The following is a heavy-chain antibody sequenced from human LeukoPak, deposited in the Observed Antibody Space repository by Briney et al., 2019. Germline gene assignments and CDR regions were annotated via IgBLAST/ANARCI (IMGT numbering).Heavy chain of an antibody. CDR1: GFTFSSYS. V-gene: IGHV3-21*01. CDR3: AGRCSSTSCYDIEFDY. D-gene: IGHD2-2*01. J-gene: IGHJ4*02. Sequence: PGGSLRLPCAASGFTFSSYSMNWVRQAPGKGLEWVSSISSSSSYIYYADSVKGRFTISRDNAKNSLYLQMNSLRAEDTAVYYCAGRCSSTSCYDIEFDYWGQGTLVTVSS. CDR2: ISSSSSYI.